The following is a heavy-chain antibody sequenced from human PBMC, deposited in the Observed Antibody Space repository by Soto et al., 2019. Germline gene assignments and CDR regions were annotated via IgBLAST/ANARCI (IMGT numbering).Heavy chain of an antibody. CDR3: ARGRVFRSGWLGY. V-gene: IGHV4-4*07. Sequence: SETLSLTCTVSGGSITDYYWSWIRQSAGKGLEWIGRIHSSGNTNYNPSFTSRVTMSVDESKNQFSLKLSSVTAADTAVYYCARGRVFRSGWLGYCGQGNRVTVYS. CDR1: GGSITDYY. J-gene: IGHJ4*02. D-gene: IGHD6-19*01. CDR2: IHSSGNT.